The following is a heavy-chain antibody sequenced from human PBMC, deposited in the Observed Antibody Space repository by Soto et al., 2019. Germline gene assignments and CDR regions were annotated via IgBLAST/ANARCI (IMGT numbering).Heavy chain of an antibody. V-gene: IGHV3-13*04. CDR3: ARSPPGGYHYYYGLDV. J-gene: IGHJ6*02. Sequence: EVQLVESGGGLVQPGGSLRLSCAASGFTFSSYDMHWVRQATGKGLEWVSAIGTAGDTYYPGSVKGRFTISRENAKNSLYFQMNSLRAGETAVYYCARSPPGGYHYYYGLDVWGQGTTVTVSS. CDR1: GFTFSSYD. CDR2: IGTAGDT. D-gene: IGHD3-22*01.